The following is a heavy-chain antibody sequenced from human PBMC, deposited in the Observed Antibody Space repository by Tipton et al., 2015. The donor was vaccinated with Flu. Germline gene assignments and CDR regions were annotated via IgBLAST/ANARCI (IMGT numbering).Heavy chain of an antibody. CDR3: ARDKYQLLSLYYYYYYGMDV. V-gene: IGHV3-30*03. Sequence: LSLTCTVSGGSISSSSYYWGWIRQPPGKGLEWVAVTSYDGSNKYYADSVKGRFTISRDNSKNTLYLQMNSLRAEDTAVYYCARDKYQLLSLYYYYYYGMDVWGQGTTVTVSS. CDR2: TSYDGSNK. J-gene: IGHJ6*02. D-gene: IGHD2-2*01. CDR1: GGSISSSS.